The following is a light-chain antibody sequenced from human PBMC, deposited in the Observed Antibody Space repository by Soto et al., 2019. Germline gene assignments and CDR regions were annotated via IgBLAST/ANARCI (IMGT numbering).Light chain of an antibody. CDR1: QSVLFSDNNMNY. J-gene: IGKJ4*01. CDR3: QQYYGNPLT. Sequence: DIVMTQSPDSLAVSLGERATINCRSSQSVLFSDNNMNYLAWFQQKPGQPPKLLIYWASTRESGVPDRFSGGGSGTDFTLTISSLQADDVAVYYCQQYYGNPLTFGGGTKVEI. V-gene: IGKV4-1*01. CDR2: WAS.